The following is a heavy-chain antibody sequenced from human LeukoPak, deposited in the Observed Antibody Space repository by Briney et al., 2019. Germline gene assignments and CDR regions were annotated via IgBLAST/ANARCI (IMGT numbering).Heavy chain of an antibody. D-gene: IGHD6-19*01. V-gene: IGHV3-23*01. CDR1: GFTFSSYA. Sequence: PGGSLSLSCAASGFTFSSYAMSWVRQAPGKGLEWVSAISGSGGSTYYADSVKGRFTISRDNSKNTLYLQTNSLRAEDTAVYYCAKGLAVAGQPPRLGNFDYWGQGTLVTVSS. CDR3: AKGLAVAGQPPRLGNFDY. J-gene: IGHJ4*02. CDR2: ISGSGGST.